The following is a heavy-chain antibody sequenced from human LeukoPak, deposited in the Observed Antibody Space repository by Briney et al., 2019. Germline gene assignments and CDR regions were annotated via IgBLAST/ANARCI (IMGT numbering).Heavy chain of an antibody. Sequence: GGSLRLSCVASGFMFSDYYMTWIRQAPGKGLEWISYITTNGASTYYATSVKGRFTISRDNAKNSLYLQMNSLRAEDTAVYYCARSRGWFGELFHFDYWGQGTLATVSS. CDR1: GFMFSDYY. CDR3: ARSRGWFGELFHFDY. D-gene: IGHD3-10*01. V-gene: IGHV3-11*04. CDR2: ITTNGAST. J-gene: IGHJ4*02.